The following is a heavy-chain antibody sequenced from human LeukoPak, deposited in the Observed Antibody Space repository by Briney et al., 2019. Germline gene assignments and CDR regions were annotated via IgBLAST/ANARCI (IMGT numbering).Heavy chain of an antibody. J-gene: IGHJ4*02. D-gene: IGHD2-2*01. CDR1: GGSISSSSYY. CDR3: ARATIRYCSSTSCYEDY. Sequence: PSETLSLTCTVSGGSISSSSYYWGWIRQPPGKGLEWIGSIYYSGSTYYNPSLKSRVTISVDTSKNQFSLKLSSVTAADTAVYFCARATIRYCSSTSCYEDYWGQGTLVTVSS. V-gene: IGHV4-39*01. CDR2: IYYSGST.